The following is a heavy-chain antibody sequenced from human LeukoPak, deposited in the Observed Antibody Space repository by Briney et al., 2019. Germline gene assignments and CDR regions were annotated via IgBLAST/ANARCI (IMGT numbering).Heavy chain of an antibody. Sequence: MASETLSLTCTVSGGSISSYYWSWIRQPPGKGLEWIGYIYYSGSTNYNPSLKSRVTISVDTSKNQFSLKLSSVTAADTAVYYCARTIFEYSSSSESADLSFVYWGQGTLVTVSS. V-gene: IGHV4-59*08. CDR2: IYYSGST. CDR1: GGSISSYY. D-gene: IGHD6-6*01. CDR3: ARTIFEYSSSSESADLSFVY. J-gene: IGHJ4*02.